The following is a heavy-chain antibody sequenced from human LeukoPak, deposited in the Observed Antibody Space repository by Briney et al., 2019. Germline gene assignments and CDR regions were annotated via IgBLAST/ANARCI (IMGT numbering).Heavy chain of an antibody. CDR2: IYPRDGSA. CDR1: GYIFTSNY. CDR3: ARDQEGFDY. Sequence: ASVKVSCKASGYIFTSNYIHWVRQAPGQGLEWMGMIYPRDGSASYAQRFQDRVTVTRDTSTSTVHMELSGLRSEDTAVYYCARDQEGFDYWGQGTQVTVSS. V-gene: IGHV1-46*01. J-gene: IGHJ4*02.